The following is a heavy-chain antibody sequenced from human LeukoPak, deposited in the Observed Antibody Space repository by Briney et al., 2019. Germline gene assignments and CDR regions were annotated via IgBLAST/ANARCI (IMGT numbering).Heavy chain of an antibody. Sequence: PGGSLRLSCAASGFTFNAFTMHWVRQAPGKGLEWISSFTTTSIYMYYADSVKGRFTISRDNAKNSLYLQMNSLRAEDTAVYYCARGLQGYYDSLTGYYRGRYYFDYWGQGTLVTVSS. J-gene: IGHJ4*02. V-gene: IGHV3-21*04. CDR2: FTTTSIYM. CDR3: ARGLQGYYDSLTGYYRGRYYFDY. CDR1: GFTFNAFT. D-gene: IGHD3-9*01.